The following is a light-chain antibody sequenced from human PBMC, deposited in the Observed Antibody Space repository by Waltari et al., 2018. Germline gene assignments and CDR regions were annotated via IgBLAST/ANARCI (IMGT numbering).Light chain of an antibody. V-gene: IGLV1-40*01. CDR2: GTS. CDR3: QSNDTSLSVV. Sequence: QSVLTQPPSVSGAPGQRVSISCTGTGSNLGAGYDVHWYQQLPGKAPKLLSYGTSTRPPGVPDRFFGSQSGTSASLAITGLQAEDEADYYCQSNDTSLSVVFGGGTKLTVL. J-gene: IGLJ2*01. CDR1: GSNLGAGYD.